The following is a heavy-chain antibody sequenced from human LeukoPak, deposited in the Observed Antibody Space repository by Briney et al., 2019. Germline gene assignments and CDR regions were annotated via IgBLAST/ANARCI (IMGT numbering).Heavy chain of an antibody. CDR2: IYYSGST. V-gene: IGHV4-31*02. J-gene: IGHJ4*02. Sequence: SETLSLACTVSGGSISSGGYYWSWIRQHPGNGLEWIGYIYYSGSTYYNPSLKSRVTISVDTSKNQFSLKLSSVTAADTAVYYCARGTTTVTNYYFDYWGQGTLVTVSS. CDR3: ARGTTTVTNYYFDY. D-gene: IGHD4-17*01. CDR1: GGSISSGGYY.